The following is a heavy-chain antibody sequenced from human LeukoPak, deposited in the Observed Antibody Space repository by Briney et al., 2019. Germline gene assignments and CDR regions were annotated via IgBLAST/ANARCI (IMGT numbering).Heavy chain of an antibody. J-gene: IGHJ4*02. Sequence: GGSLRLSCAAPGFTFSSFSMNWVRQAPGKGLEWISYITSSSSSTYYAGSVKGRFTISRDNAKNSLYLQMKSLRAEDTAVSYCARVIGSYGDSAYWGQGTLVTVSS. CDR3: ARVIGSYGDSAY. CDR2: ITSSSSST. CDR1: GFTFSSFS. D-gene: IGHD4-17*01. V-gene: IGHV3-48*04.